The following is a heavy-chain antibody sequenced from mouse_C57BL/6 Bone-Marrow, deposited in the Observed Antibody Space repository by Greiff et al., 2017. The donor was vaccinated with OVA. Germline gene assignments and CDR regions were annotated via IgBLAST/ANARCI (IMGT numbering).Heavy chain of an antibody. CDR2: IRNKPNGSTT. J-gene: IGHJ2*01. CDR3: ARYKGRVAVDYFDY. V-gene: IGHV7-3*01. CDR1: GFTFTNYY. Sequence: EVQVVESGGGLVQPGDSLSLSCAASGFTFTNYYMSWVRQPPGKALEWLAFIRNKPNGSTTEYSASVKGRFTISRENSQRILYLQMNALRAEDIATYYCARYKGRVAVDYFDYWGQGTARTVSS. D-gene: IGHD1-1*01.